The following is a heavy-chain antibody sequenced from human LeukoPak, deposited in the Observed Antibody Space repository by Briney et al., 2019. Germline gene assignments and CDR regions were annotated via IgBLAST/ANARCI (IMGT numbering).Heavy chain of an antibody. D-gene: IGHD4-17*01. Sequence: QPGGSLRPSWAASGLTFSSYGMNWVRQAPGKGLEWGAFIRYDGSNKYYADSVKGRFTISRDNSKNTLYLQMNSLRAEDTAVYYCANVGELRFTHRGTIDYWGQGTLVTVSS. CDR2: IRYDGSNK. CDR3: ANVGELRFTHRGTIDY. CDR1: GLTFSSYG. J-gene: IGHJ4*02. V-gene: IGHV3-30*02.